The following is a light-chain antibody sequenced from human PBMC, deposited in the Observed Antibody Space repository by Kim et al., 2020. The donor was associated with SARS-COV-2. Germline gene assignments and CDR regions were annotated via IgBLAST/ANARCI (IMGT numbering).Light chain of an antibody. J-gene: IGLJ2*01. V-gene: IGLV3-1*01. CDR3: QAWDSSTGV. CDR2: QDS. Sequence: SYELTQPPSVSVSPGQTASITCSGDKLGDKYACWYQQKPGQSPVLVIYQDSKRPSGIPERFSGSNSGNTATLTISGTPAMDEADYYCQAWDSSTGVFGGGTQLTVL. CDR1: KLGDKY.